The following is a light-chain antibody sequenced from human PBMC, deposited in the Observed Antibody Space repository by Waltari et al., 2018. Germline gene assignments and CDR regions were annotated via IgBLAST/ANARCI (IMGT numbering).Light chain of an antibody. CDR3: QQYGSLHLT. V-gene: IGKV3-20*01. CDR2: AAS. Sequence: EIVLTQSPGTLSLSPGERATLSCRASQTVTNNFLAWYQQKPGQAPRRLIDAASRRPTGIADRFSGSGSGTDFTLTISRLKPEDSAVYYCQQYGSLHLTCGGGTKVEIK. CDR1: QTVTNNF. J-gene: IGKJ4*01.